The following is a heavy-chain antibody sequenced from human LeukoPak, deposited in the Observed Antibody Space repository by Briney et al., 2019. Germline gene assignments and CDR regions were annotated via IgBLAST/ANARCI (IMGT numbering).Heavy chain of an antibody. V-gene: IGHV4-59*01. D-gene: IGHD1-26*01. CDR1: GGSISSYY. CDR3: ARSSGTHYGGDFDY. CDR2: IYYSGST. Sequence: SETLSLTCTVSGGSISSYYWSWIRQPPGKGLEWIGYIYYSGSTNYNPSLKSRVTISVDTSKNQFSLKLSSVTAADTAVYYCARSSGTHYGGDFDYWGQGTLVTVSS. J-gene: IGHJ4*02.